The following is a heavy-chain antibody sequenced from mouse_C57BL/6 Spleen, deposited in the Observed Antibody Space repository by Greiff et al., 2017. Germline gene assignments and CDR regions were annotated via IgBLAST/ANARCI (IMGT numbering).Heavy chain of an antibody. V-gene: IGHV3-6*01. CDR3: ARYDYAYAMDY. CDR2: ISYDGSN. Sequence: EVQRVESGPGLVKPSQSLSLTCSVTGYSITSGYYWNWIRQFPGNKLEWMGYISYDGSNNYNQSLKNQITITRDTSKNQFFLKLSSVTTEDAATYYCARYDYAYAMDYWGQGTSVTVSS. CDR1: GYSITSGYY. D-gene: IGHD2-4*01. J-gene: IGHJ4*01.